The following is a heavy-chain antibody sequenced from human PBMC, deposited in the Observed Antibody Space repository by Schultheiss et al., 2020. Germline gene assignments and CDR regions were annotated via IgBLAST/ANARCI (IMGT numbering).Heavy chain of an antibody. D-gene: IGHD3-9*01. V-gene: IGHV4-34*01. J-gene: IGHJ4*02. CDR3: ARVGRSYDILTGYYMYYFDY. Sequence: SETLPLTCAVYGGSFSGYYWGWIRQPPGKGLEWIGSIYYSGSTYYNPSLKSRVTISVDTSKNQFSLKLSSVTAADTAVYYCARVGRSYDILTGYYMYYFDYWGQGTLVTVSS. CDR2: IYYSGST. CDR1: GGSFSGYY.